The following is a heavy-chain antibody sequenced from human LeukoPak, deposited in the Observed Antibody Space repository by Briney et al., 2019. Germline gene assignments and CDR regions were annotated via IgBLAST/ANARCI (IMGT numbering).Heavy chain of an antibody. CDR3: ARLTTTVTTPFDY. Sequence: GGSLRLSCAASGFTFSIYNMNWVRKAPGKGLEWVSSISSSSSYIYYADSVKGRFTISRDNAENSLYLQMNSLRAEDTAVYYCARLTTTVTTPFDYWGQGTLVTVSS. V-gene: IGHV3-21*01. D-gene: IGHD4-17*01. CDR1: GFTFSIYN. J-gene: IGHJ4*02. CDR2: ISSSSSYI.